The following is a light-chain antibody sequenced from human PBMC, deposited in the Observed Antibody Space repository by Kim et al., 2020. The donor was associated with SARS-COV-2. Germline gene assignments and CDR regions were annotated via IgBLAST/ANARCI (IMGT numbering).Light chain of an antibody. CDR3: QQANVFPYT. CDR2: AAS. V-gene: IGKV1-12*01. J-gene: IGKJ2*01. Sequence: CASVGDRVTVTCRASQDISSWLAWYQQKPGKAPKLLINAASSLQSGVSSRFSGSGSGTSFALTISSLQPDDFATYYCQQANVFPYTFGQGTKLEI. CDR1: QDISSW.